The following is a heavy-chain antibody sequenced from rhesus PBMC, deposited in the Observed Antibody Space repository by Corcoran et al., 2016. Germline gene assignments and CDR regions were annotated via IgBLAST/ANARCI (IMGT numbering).Heavy chain of an antibody. CDR1: GGSISSNY. D-gene: IGHD1-14*01. V-gene: IGHV4-173*01. CDR3: LRDWGAERY. Sequence: QLQLQESGPGLVKPSETLSLTCAVSGGSISSNYWSWIRQPPGKGLEWFGRLSGSGGTNDYNPFLMSRVTVSADTSKNQFSLKLTSVTAADTAVYYCLRDWGAERYWGQGVLVTVSS. J-gene: IGHJ4*01. CDR2: LSGSGGTN.